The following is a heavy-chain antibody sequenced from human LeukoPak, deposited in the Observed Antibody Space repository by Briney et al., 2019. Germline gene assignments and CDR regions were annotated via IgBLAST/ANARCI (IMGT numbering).Heavy chain of an antibody. CDR2: IRYDGSNK. CDR3: AKDFSVYYYDSRVFDY. V-gene: IGHV3-30*02. Sequence: GGSLRLSCAASGFTFSSYSMNWVRQAPGKGLEWVTFIRYDGSNKYYADSVKGRFTISRDNSKNTLYLQMNSLRAEDTAVYYCAKDFSVYYYDSRVFDYWGQGTLVTVSS. J-gene: IGHJ4*02. D-gene: IGHD3-22*01. CDR1: GFTFSSYS.